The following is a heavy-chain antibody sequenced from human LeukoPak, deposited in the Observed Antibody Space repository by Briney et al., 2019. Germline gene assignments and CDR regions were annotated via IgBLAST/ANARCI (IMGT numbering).Heavy chain of an antibody. V-gene: IGHV1-69*01. D-gene: IGHD3-10*01. J-gene: IGHJ4*02. CDR3: AGYSPHGSGGLDY. CDR2: IIPIFGTA. CDR1: VGSFSIYA. Sequence: SVKVSCKASVGSFSIYAISWVPQAPGQGLEWMGGIIPIFGTANYAQKFQGRVTITADESTSTAYMELSSLRSEDTAVSYCAGYSPHGSGGLDYWGQGTLVTVSS.